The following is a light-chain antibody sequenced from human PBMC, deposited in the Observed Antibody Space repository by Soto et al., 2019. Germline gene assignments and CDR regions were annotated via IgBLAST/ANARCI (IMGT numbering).Light chain of an antibody. CDR2: DVS. CDR1: SSDVGGYNY. J-gene: IGLJ1*01. V-gene: IGLV2-11*01. CDR3: CSYAGSDTPYV. Sequence: QSVLTQPRSVSGSPGQSVTISCTGTSSDVGGYNYVSWYQQHPGKAPKLMIYDVSKRPSGVPDRFSGSKSGNTASLTISGLQAEDEADYYCCSYAGSDTPYVVGTGTKVTGL.